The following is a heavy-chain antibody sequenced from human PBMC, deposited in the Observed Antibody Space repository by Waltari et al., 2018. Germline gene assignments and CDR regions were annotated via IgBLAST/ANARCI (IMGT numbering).Heavy chain of an antibody. D-gene: IGHD2-2*01. CDR3: AKDHVVVVPGGMTKVFDY. V-gene: IGHV3-30*02. CDR1: GFIFSSYG. J-gene: IGHJ4*02. Sequence: QVHLVESGGGVVQPGGSLRLSCAASGFIFSSYGMHWVRQAPGKGLEWVGFITYDGSNKYYADSMKCRLTVARDNSKNTRFLQMNTLRAEDTAVYYCAKDHVVVVPGGMTKVFDYWGQGTLVTVSS. CDR2: ITYDGSNK.